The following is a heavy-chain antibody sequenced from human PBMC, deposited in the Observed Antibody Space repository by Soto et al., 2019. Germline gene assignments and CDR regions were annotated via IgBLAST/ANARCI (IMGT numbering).Heavy chain of an antibody. D-gene: IGHD3-16*02. CDR2: MNPNSGNT. CDR3: ARGRKDYIWGSYHIFDY. V-gene: IGHV1-8*01. J-gene: IGHJ4*02. CDR1: GYTFTSYD. Sequence: ASVKVSCKASGYTFTSYDINWVRQATGQGLEWMGWMNPNSGNTGYAQKFQGRVTMTRNTSIRTAYMELSSLRSEDTAVYYCARGRKDYIWGSYHIFDYWGQGTLATAP.